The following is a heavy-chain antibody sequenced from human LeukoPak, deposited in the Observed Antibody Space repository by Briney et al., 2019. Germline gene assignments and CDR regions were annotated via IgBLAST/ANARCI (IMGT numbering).Heavy chain of an antibody. D-gene: IGHD7-27*01. CDR2: IIPILGIA. V-gene: IGHV1-69*04. Sequence: SVKVSCKASGGTFSSYAISWVRQAPGQGLEWMGRIIPILGIANYAQKFQGRVTITADKSTSTAYMELSSLRSEDTAVYYCARDLVDSGDLYYWGQGTLVTVSS. J-gene: IGHJ4*02. CDR1: GGTFSSYA. CDR3: ARDLVDSGDLYY.